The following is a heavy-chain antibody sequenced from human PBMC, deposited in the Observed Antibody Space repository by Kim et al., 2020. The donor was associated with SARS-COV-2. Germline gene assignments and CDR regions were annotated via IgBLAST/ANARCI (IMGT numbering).Heavy chain of an antibody. J-gene: IGHJ4*02. CDR3: AREGSGWAGGIDY. Sequence: YAQKFQGRVTITADESTSTAYMELSSLRSEDTAVYYCAREGSGWAGGIDYWGQGTLVTVSS. V-gene: IGHV1-69*01. D-gene: IGHD6-19*01.